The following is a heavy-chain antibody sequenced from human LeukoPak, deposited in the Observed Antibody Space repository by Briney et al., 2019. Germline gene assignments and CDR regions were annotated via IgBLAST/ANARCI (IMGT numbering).Heavy chain of an antibody. Sequence: GGSLRLSCAASGFTFSSYAMSWVRQAPGKGLEWVSAISGSGGSTYYADSAKGRFTISRDNSKNTLYLQMNSLRAEDTAVYYCAKTERFLEWLFRYWGQGTLVTVSS. CDR2: ISGSGGST. CDR1: GFTFSSYA. CDR3: AKTERFLEWLFRY. V-gene: IGHV3-23*01. D-gene: IGHD3-3*01. J-gene: IGHJ4*02.